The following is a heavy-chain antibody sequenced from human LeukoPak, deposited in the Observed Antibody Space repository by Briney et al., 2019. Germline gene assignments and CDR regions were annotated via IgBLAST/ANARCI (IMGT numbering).Heavy chain of an antibody. Sequence: PSETLSLTCTVSGGSIRSSSYYWGWIRQSPGQGLEWIGSIYYTGSTDYNPSLKSRVTMSVDTSRNQFSLKLSSVTAADTAVYYCARVEGYCTGGTCYSGLAYPFDPWGQGTLVTVSS. J-gene: IGHJ5*02. D-gene: IGHD2-15*01. CDR3: ARVEGYCTGGTCYSGLAYPFDP. CDR2: IYYTGST. CDR1: GGSIRSSSYY. V-gene: IGHV4-39*07.